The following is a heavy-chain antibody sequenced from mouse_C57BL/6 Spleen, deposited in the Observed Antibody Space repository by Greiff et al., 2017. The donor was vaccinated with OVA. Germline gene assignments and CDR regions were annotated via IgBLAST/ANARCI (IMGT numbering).Heavy chain of an antibody. J-gene: IGHJ2*01. V-gene: IGHV1-26*01. Sequence: VQLQQSGPELVKPGASVKISCKASGYTFTDYYMNWVKQSHGKSLEWIGDINPNNGGTSYNQKFKGKATLTVDKSSSTAYMELRSLTSEDSAVYYCARPLYYYGSSRGNFDYWGQGTTLTVSS. CDR1: GYTFTDYY. CDR3: ARPLYYYGSSRGNFDY. CDR2: INPNNGGT. D-gene: IGHD1-1*01.